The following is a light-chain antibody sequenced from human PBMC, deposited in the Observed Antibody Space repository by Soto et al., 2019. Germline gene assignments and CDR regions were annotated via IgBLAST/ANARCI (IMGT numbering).Light chain of an antibody. V-gene: IGKV3-20*01. CDR2: GAS. Sequence: EIVLTQSPGTLSLSPGERATLSCRASQSVSSSYLAWYQQKPGHAPRLLIYGASSWATGIPYRFSGSGSGTDFTLTISRLETEDFAVYYCQQYGSSPLTFGGGTKVEIK. CDR3: QQYGSSPLT. CDR1: QSVSSSY. J-gene: IGKJ4*01.